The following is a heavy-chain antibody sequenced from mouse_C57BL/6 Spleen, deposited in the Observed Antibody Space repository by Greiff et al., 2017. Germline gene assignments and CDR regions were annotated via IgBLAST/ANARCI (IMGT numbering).Heavy chain of an antibody. D-gene: IGHD1-1*01. Sequence: VHVKQSGPELVKPGASVKMSCKASGYTFTDYNMHWVKQSHGKSLEWIGYINPNNGGTSYNQKFKGKATLTVNKSSSTDYMELRSLTSEDSAVYYCARGGLLLFFDYWGQGTTLTVSS. V-gene: IGHV1-22*01. CDR2: INPNNGGT. J-gene: IGHJ2*01. CDR1: GYTFTDYN. CDR3: ARGGLLLFFDY.